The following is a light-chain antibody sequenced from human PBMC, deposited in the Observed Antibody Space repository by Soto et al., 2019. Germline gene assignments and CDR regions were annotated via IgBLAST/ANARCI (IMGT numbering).Light chain of an antibody. Sequence: DIVLTQSRATLALSPGHRSTIGCRASQSVSSYLAWYQQKPGQATRLLIYDASNRDTGIPARVSGSGSGTDFTLTISRLETEDFAVYYCQQRSNWPVTFGQGTRLEIK. J-gene: IGKJ5*01. CDR1: QSVSSY. CDR2: DAS. CDR3: QQRSNWPVT. V-gene: IGKV3-11*01.